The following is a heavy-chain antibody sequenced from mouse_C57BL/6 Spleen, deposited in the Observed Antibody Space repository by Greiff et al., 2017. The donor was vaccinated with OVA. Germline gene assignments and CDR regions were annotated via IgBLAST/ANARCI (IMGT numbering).Heavy chain of an antibody. V-gene: IGHV1-42*01. CDR1: GYSFTGYY. Sequence: EVQLQQSGPELVKPGASVKISCKASGYSFTGYYMNWVKQSPEKSLEWIGEINPSTGGTTYNQKFKAKATLTVDKSSSTAYMQLKSLTSEDSAVYYCARSPERRYFDYWGQGTTLTVSS. CDR2: INPSTGGT. CDR3: ARSPERRYFDY. J-gene: IGHJ2*01.